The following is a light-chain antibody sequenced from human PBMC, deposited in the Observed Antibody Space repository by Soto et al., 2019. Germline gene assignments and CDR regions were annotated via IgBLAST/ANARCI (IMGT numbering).Light chain of an antibody. CDR2: EVR. V-gene: IGLV2-8*01. CDR3: SSYAGDNTYV. Sequence: QSVLTQPPSASGSPGQSVTISCSGTDRDVGKYNYVSWYQQHPGTAPKVLIYEVRKRPSGVPDRFSASKTGNTASLTVSGLQDDDEADYYCSSYAGDNTYVFGSGTKVT. J-gene: IGLJ1*01. CDR1: DRDVGKYNY.